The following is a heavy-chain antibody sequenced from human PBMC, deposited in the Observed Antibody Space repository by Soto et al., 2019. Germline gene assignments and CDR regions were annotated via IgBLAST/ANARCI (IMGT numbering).Heavy chain of an antibody. CDR3: AKGGAGAYYYDSSGYHIDY. CDR2: ISYDGSNK. J-gene: IGHJ4*02. Sequence: QVQLVESGGGAVQPGRSLRLSCAASGFTFNNNGMHWVRQAPGKGLEWVAIISYDGSNKYYADSVKGRFTISRDNSKNTLYLQMNSLRAEDTAVYYCAKGGAGAYYYDSSGYHIDYWGQGTLVTVSS. D-gene: IGHD3-22*01. CDR1: GFTFNNNG. V-gene: IGHV3-30*18.